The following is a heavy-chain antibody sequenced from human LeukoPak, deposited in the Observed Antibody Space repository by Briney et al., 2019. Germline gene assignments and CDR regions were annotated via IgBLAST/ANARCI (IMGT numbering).Heavy chain of an antibody. V-gene: IGHV4-30-2*01. Sequence: SQTLSLTCAVSGGSISSGGYPWSWIRQPPGKGLEWIGYIYHSGSTYYNPSINSRVTISVDRSKNQFSLKLSSVTAVDTAVYYCTRAAWLTLGLDIWGQGTMVTVSS. CDR2: IYHSGST. CDR1: GGSISSGGYP. D-gene: IGHD3-22*01. J-gene: IGHJ3*02. CDR3: TRAAWLTLGLDI.